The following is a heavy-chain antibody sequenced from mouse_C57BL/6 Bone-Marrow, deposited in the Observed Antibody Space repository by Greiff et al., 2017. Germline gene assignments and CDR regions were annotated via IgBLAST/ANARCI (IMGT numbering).Heavy chain of an antibody. J-gene: IGHJ1*03. Sequence: VQRVESGPGLVQPSQSLSITCTVSGFSLTSYGVHWVRQSPGKGLGWLGVIWSGGSTDYNAAFISRLSISKDNSKSQVFFKMNSLQADDTAIYYCARDDYGSSYVDWYFDVWGTGTTVTVSS. CDR1: GFSLTSYG. CDR2: IWSGGST. D-gene: IGHD1-1*01. CDR3: ARDDYGSSYVDWYFDV. V-gene: IGHV2-2*01.